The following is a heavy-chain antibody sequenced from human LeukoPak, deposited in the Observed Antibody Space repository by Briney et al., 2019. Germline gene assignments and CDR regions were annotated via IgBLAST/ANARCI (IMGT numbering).Heavy chain of an antibody. CDR1: GFTFSGYA. CDR3: ARDLRGAVAGTNLNWFDP. CDR2: IIGSGDTT. J-gene: IGHJ5*02. D-gene: IGHD6-19*01. Sequence: GGSLRLSCAASGFTFSGYAMSWVRQAPGKGLEWVSAIIGSGDTTYYADSVKGRFTISRDNSKNTLYLQMNSLRAEDTAVYYCARDLRGAVAGTNLNWFDPWGQGTLVTVSS. V-gene: IGHV3-23*01.